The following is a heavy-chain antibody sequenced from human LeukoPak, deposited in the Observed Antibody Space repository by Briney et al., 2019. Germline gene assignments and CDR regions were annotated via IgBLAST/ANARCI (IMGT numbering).Heavy chain of an antibody. D-gene: IGHD6-6*01. J-gene: IGHJ4*02. CDR2: IWYDGSNK. CDR1: GFTFSSYG. V-gene: IGHV3-33*06. Sequence: PGRSLRLSCAASGFTFSSYGMHWVRQAPGKGLERVAVIWYDGSNKYYADSVKGRFTISRDNSKNTLYLQMNSLRAEDTAVYHCAKDRDESIAAPEFDYWGQGTLVTVSS. CDR3: AKDRDESIAAPEFDY.